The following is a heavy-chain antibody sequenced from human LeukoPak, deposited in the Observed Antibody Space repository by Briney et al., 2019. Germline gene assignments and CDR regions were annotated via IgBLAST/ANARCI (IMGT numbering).Heavy chain of an antibody. V-gene: IGHV3-7*01. CDR3: ARAIITMIVVGGFFDI. CDR2: IKQDGSEK. J-gene: IGHJ3*02. D-gene: IGHD3-22*01. CDR1: GFTFSSYW. Sequence: GSLRLSCAASGFTFSSYWMSWVRQAPGKGLEWVANIKQDGSEKYYVDSVKGRFTISRDNAKNSLYLQMNSLRAEDTAVYYCARAIITMIVVGGFFDIWGQGTMVTVSS.